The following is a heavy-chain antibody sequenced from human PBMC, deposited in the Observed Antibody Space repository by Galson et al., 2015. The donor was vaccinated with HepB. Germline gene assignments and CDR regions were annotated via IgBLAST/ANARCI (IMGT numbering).Heavy chain of an antibody. Sequence: QSGAEVTKPGESLRISCKGSGYSFTSYWISWVRQMPGKGLEWMGRIDPSDSYTNYSPSFQGHVTISADKSISTAYLQWSSLKASDTAMYYCVFNTRGRYYYYGMDVWGQGTTVTVSS. CDR3: VFNTRGRYYYYGMDV. CDR1: GYSFTSYW. D-gene: IGHD3-16*01. CDR2: IDPSDSYT. J-gene: IGHJ6*02. V-gene: IGHV5-10-1*01.